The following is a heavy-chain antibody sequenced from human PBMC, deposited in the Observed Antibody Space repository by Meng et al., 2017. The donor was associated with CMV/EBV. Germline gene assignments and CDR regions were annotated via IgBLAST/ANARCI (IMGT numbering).Heavy chain of an antibody. D-gene: IGHD2/OR15-2a*01. CDR3: AREVSRGNSPLDY. CDR1: GFTFSSYW. J-gene: IGHJ4*02. Sequence: GGSLRLSCAASGFTFSSYWMHWVRQAPGKGLVWVSRINSDGSSTSYADSVKGRFTISRDNDKNTLYLQMNSLRAEDTAVYYCAREVSRGNSPLDYWGQGTLVTVSS. CDR2: INSDGSST. V-gene: IGHV3-74*01.